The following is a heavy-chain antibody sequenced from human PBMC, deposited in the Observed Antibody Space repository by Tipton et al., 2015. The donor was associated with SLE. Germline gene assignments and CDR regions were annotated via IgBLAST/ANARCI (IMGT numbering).Heavy chain of an antibody. CDR3: TRGGLYDFWSGYYDY. D-gene: IGHD3-3*01. CDR1: GFTFGVYA. CDR2: IRSNAYGGTT. J-gene: IGHJ4*02. Sequence: SLRLSCTASGFTFGVYAMSWVRQAPGKGLEWVGFIRSNAYGGTTEYAATVKGRFTISRDDSKSIAYLQMNSLKTEDTAVYYCTRGGLYDFWSGYYDYWGQGTLVTVSS. V-gene: IGHV3-49*04.